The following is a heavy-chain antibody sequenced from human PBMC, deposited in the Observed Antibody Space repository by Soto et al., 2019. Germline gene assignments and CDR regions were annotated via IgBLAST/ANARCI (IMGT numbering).Heavy chain of an antibody. CDR1: GYTFTNYD. CDR3: ARGRGWRDY. CDR2: MDPKSGNT. D-gene: IGHD2-15*01. J-gene: IGHJ4*02. V-gene: IGHV1-8*01. Sequence: ASVKVSCKASGYTFTNYDINWVRQAPGQGLEWMGWMDPKSGNTDYAQKFQGRVTITRNTSISTAYLEVSSLSSEDTAVYYCARGRGWRDYWGQGTLVTVSS.